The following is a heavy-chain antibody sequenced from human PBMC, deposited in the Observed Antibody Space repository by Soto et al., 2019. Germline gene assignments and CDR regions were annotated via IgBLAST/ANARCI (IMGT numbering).Heavy chain of an antibody. CDR2: IYYSGST. J-gene: IGHJ5*02. D-gene: IGHD2-15*01. Sequence: PSETLSLTCTVSGGSISRGGYYWSWIRQHPGKGLEWIGYIYYSGSTYYNPSLKSRVTISVDTSKNQFSLKLSSVTAADTAVYYCARGYCSGGSCYWGYNWFDPWGQGTLVTVSS. CDR3: ARGYCSGGSCYWGYNWFDP. V-gene: IGHV4-31*03. CDR1: GGSISRGGYY.